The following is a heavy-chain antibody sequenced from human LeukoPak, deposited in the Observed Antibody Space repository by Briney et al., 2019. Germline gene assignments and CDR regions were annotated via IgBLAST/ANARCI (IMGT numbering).Heavy chain of an antibody. CDR1: GGSFSGYY. V-gene: IGHV4-34*01. CDR2: INHSGST. D-gene: IGHD5-24*01. Sequence: SETLSLTCAVYGGSFSGYYWSWICQPPGKGLEWIGEINHSGSTNYNPSLKSRVTISVDTSKNQFSLKLSSVTAADTAVYYCARHPSAMMASGLDYWGQGTLVTVSS. J-gene: IGHJ4*02. CDR3: ARHPSAMMASGLDY.